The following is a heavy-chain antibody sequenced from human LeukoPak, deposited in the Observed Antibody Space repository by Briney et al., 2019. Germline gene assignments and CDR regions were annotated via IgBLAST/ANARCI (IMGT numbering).Heavy chain of an antibody. CDR1: GFTFSSYG. D-gene: IGHD4-17*01. CDR2: IWYDGSNK. V-gene: IGHV3-33*06. J-gene: IGHJ4*02. CDR3: AKERRATVTTSIFDY. Sequence: GGSLRLSCAASGFTFSSYGMHWVRQAPGKGLEWVAVIWYDGSNKYYADSVTGRFTISRDSSKNTLYLQMNSLRAEDTAVYYCAKERRATVTTSIFDYWGQGTLVTVSS.